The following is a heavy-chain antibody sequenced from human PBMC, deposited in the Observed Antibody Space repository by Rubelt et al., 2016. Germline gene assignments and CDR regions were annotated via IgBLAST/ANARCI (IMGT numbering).Heavy chain of an antibody. D-gene: IGHD3-3*01. CDR2: IFPGDSDT. CDR1: GYSFTSNW. Sequence: EVQLVQSEAEVKKPGESLKISCKGSGYSFTSNWIVWVRQMPGKGLEWMGIIFPGDSDTTYSPSFQGHVTISSDKSINTAYLQWSSLKASDTAMYYCAREGSYDGPDYWGQGTLVTVSS. CDR3: AREGSYDGPDY. V-gene: IGHV5-51*01. J-gene: IGHJ4*02.